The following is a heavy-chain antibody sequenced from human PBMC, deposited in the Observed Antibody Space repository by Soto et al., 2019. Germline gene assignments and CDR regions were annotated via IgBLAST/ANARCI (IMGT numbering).Heavy chain of an antibody. V-gene: IGHV3-30*18. CDR3: AKQWLVLGIDY. D-gene: IGHD6-19*01. J-gene: IGHJ4*02. CDR1: GFTFSSYG. CDR2: ISYDGSNK. Sequence: QVQLVESGGGVVQPGRSLRLSCAASGFTFSSYGMHWVRQAPGKGLEWVAVISYDGSNKYYADSVKGRFTISRDNSKNTLYLQMNSLRAEDTAVYYWAKQWLVLGIDYWGQGTLVTVSS.